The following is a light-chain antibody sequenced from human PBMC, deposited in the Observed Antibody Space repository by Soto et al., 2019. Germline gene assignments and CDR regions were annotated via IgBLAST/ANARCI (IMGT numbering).Light chain of an antibody. J-gene: IGKJ1*01. CDR1: QSISNY. V-gene: IGKV1-39*01. CDR2: AAS. Sequence: DIRMTQSPSSLSASVGDRVTITCRASQSISNYLNWYQQKAGKAPKLLIYAASSLQSGVPPRFSGSGSGTDFTLTISSLQPEDFATYYCQQSYSTPSFGQGTKLDI. CDR3: QQSYSTPS.